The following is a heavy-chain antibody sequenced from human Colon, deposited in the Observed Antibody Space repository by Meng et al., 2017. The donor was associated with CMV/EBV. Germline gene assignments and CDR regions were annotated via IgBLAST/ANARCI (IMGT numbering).Heavy chain of an antibody. V-gene: IGHV1-69*04. CDR2: IIPIIGRP. CDR3: ASDITGNSYAYDS. D-gene: IGHD3-16*01. CDR1: GGTLSSYV. Sequence: SVKVSCKASGGTLSSYVISWVRQAPGQGLEWMGRIIPIIGRPHHAQRFRDRVSITADKATSTVYMELKTLTSEDTAVYFCASDITGNSYAYDSWGQGTLVTVSS. J-gene: IGHJ5*01.